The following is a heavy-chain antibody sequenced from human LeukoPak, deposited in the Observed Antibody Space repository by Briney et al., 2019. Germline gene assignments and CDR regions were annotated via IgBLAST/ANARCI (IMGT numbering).Heavy chain of an antibody. J-gene: IGHJ6*02. Sequence: GGSLRLSCAASGFTFSSYWMHWVRHAPGKGLVWVSRINSDGSSTIYADSVKGRFTISRDNAKNTLYLQMNSLRAEDTAVYYCARDEGYDFWSGLDYYGMDVWGQGTTVTVSS. CDR2: INSDGSST. CDR1: GFTFSSYW. D-gene: IGHD3-3*01. V-gene: IGHV3-74*01. CDR3: ARDEGYDFWSGLDYYGMDV.